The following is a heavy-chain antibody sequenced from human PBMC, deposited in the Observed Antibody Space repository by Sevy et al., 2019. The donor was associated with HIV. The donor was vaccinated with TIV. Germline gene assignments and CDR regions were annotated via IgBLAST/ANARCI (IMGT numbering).Heavy chain of an antibody. V-gene: IGHV3-48*01. Sequence: GGSLRLSCAASGFTFSGYTMDWVRQAPGKGLEWVAYISSTSATIYYADSVKGRFTISIDNAKKSLFLQMNSLRAEDTAVYYCARDSSGYDWVPMDVWGQGTTVTVSS. J-gene: IGHJ6*02. CDR3: ARDSSGYDWVPMDV. CDR1: GFTFSGYT. CDR2: ISSTSATI. D-gene: IGHD5-12*01.